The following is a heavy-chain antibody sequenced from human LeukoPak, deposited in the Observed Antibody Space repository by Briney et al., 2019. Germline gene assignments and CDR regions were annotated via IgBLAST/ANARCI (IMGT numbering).Heavy chain of an antibody. Sequence: GGSLRLSCAGSGFTFSSYPMSWVRQAPGKGLQWVSAISNGGGSAYYADSVKGRFTISRDNSKSTLYLQMNSLRAEDTAIYYCAARPRMPPRFDYWGQGALVSVSS. CDR2: ISNGGGSA. V-gene: IGHV3-23*01. CDR3: AARPRMPPRFDY. J-gene: IGHJ4*02. CDR1: GFTFSSYP. D-gene: IGHD1-14*01.